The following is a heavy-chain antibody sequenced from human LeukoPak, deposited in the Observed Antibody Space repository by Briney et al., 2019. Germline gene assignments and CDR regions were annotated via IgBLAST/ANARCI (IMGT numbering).Heavy chain of an antibody. CDR3: ARVRGITMIVVVPDAFDI. D-gene: IGHD3-22*01. CDR2: IYHSGST. J-gene: IGHJ3*02. Sequence: PSETLSLTCAVSGGSISSSNWWSWVRQPPGKGLEWIGEIYHSGSTNYNPSLKSRVTISVDKSKNQFSLKLSSVTAADTAVYYCARVRGITMIVVVPDAFDIWGQGTMVTVSS. V-gene: IGHV4-4*02. CDR1: GGSISSSNW.